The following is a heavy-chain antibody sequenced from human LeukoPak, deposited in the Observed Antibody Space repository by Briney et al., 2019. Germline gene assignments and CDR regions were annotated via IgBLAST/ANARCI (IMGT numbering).Heavy chain of an antibody. Sequence: ASVKVSCKASGYTFSSYYMHWVRQAPGQGLEWMGGIIPIFGTANYAQKFQGRVTITADESTSTAYMELSSLRSEDTAVYYCARPGYYDSSGYYFGFDYWGQGTLVTVSS. CDR3: ARPGYYDSSGYYFGFDY. CDR1: GYTFSSYY. J-gene: IGHJ4*02. D-gene: IGHD3-22*01. V-gene: IGHV1-69*13. CDR2: IIPIFGTA.